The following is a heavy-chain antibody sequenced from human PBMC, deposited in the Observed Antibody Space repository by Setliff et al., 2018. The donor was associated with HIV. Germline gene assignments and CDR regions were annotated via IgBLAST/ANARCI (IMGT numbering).Heavy chain of an antibody. Sequence: SETLSLTCTVSGGSISSYYWSWIRQPPGKGLEWIGYIYYSGSTSYNPSLKSRVTISVDTSKNQFSLTLSSVTAADTAVYYCARDSPGPQYYYYGMDVWGQGTTVTVSS. CDR3: ARDSPGPQYYYYGMDV. V-gene: IGHV4-59*01. CDR1: GGSISSYY. CDR2: IYYSGST. J-gene: IGHJ6*02.